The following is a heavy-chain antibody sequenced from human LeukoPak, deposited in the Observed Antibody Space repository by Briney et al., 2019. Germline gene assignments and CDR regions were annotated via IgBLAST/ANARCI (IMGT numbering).Heavy chain of an antibody. D-gene: IGHD2-15*01. V-gene: IGHV5-51*01. CDR2: IYPGDSDT. Sequence: GESLQISSKGSGYSFTSYWIGWVRQLPGKGLEWMGIIYPGDSDTRYSPSFQGQVTISADKSISTAYLQWSSLKASDTAMYYCARQPSSGAYYYYYGMDVWGQGTTVTVSS. CDR3: ARQPSSGAYYYYYGMDV. CDR1: GYSFTSYW. J-gene: IGHJ6*02.